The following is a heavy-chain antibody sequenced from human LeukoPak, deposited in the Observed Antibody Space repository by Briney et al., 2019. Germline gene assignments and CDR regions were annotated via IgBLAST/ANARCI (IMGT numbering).Heavy chain of an antibody. CDR3: ASPVGATTVRAFDI. D-gene: IGHD1-26*01. V-gene: IGHV3-48*02. Sequence: GGSLRLSCAASGFTFSSYSMNWVRQAPGKGLEWVSHITASGTAMFYADSVKGRFTISRDNAKNSLYLQMNSLRDEDTAVYYCASPVGATTVRAFDIWGQGTMVTVSS. J-gene: IGHJ3*02. CDR2: ITASGTAM. CDR1: GFTFSSYS.